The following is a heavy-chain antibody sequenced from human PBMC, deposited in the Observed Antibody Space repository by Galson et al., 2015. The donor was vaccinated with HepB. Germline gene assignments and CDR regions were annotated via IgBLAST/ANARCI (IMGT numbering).Heavy chain of an antibody. CDR1: GFTFSYYA. D-gene: IGHD6-19*01. V-gene: IGHV3-23*01. J-gene: IGHJ4*02. Sequence: SLRLSCAASGFTFSYYAMSWVRQAPGKGLEWVSAITPSGDNTYSADSMKGRFTISRDNSQNTLLLQMNSLRADDTAIYFCAKVFPEKTDGWYRQALYYFASWGQGTRVTVSS. CDR3: AKVFPEKTDGWYRQALYYFAS. CDR2: ITPSGDNT.